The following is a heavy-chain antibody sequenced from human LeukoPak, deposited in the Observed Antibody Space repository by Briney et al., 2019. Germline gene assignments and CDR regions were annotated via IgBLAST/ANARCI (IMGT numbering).Heavy chain of an antibody. J-gene: IGHJ5*02. CDR1: GYTFTGYC. V-gene: IGHV1-2*02. D-gene: IGHD1-7*01. CDR2: INPNNGGT. CDR3: ASPLWELPPGGFDP. Sequence: ASVKVSCKASGYTFTGYCVHWVRQVPGQGLEWMGWINPNNGGTNYAQKFQGRVATTRDTSINTAYMELSRLRSDDTAVYYCASPLWELPPGGFDPWGQGTLVTVSS.